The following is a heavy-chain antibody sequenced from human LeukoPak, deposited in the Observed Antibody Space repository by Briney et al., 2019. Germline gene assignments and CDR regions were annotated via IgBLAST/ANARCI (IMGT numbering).Heavy chain of an antibody. J-gene: IGHJ3*02. CDR2: ISGSGGST. CDR1: GFTFSGYA. V-gene: IGHV3-23*01. Sequence: PGGSLRLSCAASGFTFSGYAMSWVRQAPGKGLEWVSAISGSGGSTYYADSVKGRFTISRENAKNSLSLQMNSLRAEDTAVYYCATASGAFDIWGQGTMVTVSS. CDR3: ATASGAFDI. D-gene: IGHD1-1*01.